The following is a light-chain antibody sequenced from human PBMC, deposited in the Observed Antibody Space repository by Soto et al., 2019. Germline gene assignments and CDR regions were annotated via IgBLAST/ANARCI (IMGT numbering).Light chain of an antibody. J-gene: IGKJ4*01. CDR2: GAS. V-gene: IGKV3D-20*02. Sequence: EIVLTQCPATLSLSPAERATLSCRASQSVSSSYLAWYQQKPGQAPRLLIYGASTRATGIPARFSGSGSGTDFTLTISSLEPEDFAVYYCQQRSDWPTFGGGTKVDIK. CDR3: QQRSDWPT. CDR1: QSVSSSY.